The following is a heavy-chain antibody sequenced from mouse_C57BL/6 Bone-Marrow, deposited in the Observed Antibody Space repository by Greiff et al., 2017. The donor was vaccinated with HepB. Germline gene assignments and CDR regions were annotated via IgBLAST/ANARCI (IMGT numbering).Heavy chain of an antibody. D-gene: IGHD1-1*01. J-gene: IGHJ2*01. CDR2: IYPGDGDT. CDR3: ARRGYYYGSSLDY. Sequence: QVQLQQSGPELVKPGASVKISCKASGYAFSSSWMNWVKQRPGKGLEWIGRIYPGDGDTNYNGKFKGKATLTADKSSSTAYMQLSSLTSEDSAVCFCARRGYYYGSSLDYWGQGTTLTVSS. CDR1: GYAFSSSW. V-gene: IGHV1-82*01.